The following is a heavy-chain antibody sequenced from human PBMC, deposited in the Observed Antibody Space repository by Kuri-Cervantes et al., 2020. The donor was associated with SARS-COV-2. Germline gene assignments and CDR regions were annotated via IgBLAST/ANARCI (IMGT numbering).Heavy chain of an antibody. V-gene: IGHV5-51*01. CDR1: GYSLTSYW. Sequence: GESLKISCKGSGYSLTSYWIGWVRQMPGKGLEWMRIIYPGDSDTRYSPSFQGQVTISADKSISTAYLQWSSLKASDTAMYYCARRGAAAGLYNYYGMDVWGQGTTVTVSS. D-gene: IGHD6-13*01. CDR2: IYPGDSDT. CDR3: ARRGAAAGLYNYYGMDV. J-gene: IGHJ6*02.